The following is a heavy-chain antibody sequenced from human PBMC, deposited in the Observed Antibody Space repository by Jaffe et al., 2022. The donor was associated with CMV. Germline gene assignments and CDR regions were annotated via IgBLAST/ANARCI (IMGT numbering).Heavy chain of an antibody. CDR1: GGSISSYY. CDR3: ARANSSSWYMGSYYYYGMDV. Sequence: QVQLQESGPGLVKPSETLSLTCTVSGGSISSYYWSWIRQPAGKGLEWIGRIYTSGSTNYNPSLKSRVTMSVDTSKNQFSLKLSSVTAADTAVYYCARANSSSWYMGSYYYYGMDVWGQGTTVTVSS. V-gene: IGHV4-4*07. J-gene: IGHJ6*02. CDR2: IYTSGST. D-gene: IGHD6-13*01.